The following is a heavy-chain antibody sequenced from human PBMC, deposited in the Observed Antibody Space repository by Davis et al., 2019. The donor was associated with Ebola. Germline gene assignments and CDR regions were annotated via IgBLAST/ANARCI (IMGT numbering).Heavy chain of an antibody. Sequence: GGSLRLSCAASGFTSSSYNMNWVRQAQGKGLEWVSAISGSGGSTYYADSVKGRFTISRDNSKNTLYLQMNSLRAEDTAVYYCAKDRNFYYDFWSGYYGDFDYWSQGTLVTVSS. J-gene: IGHJ4*02. CDR3: AKDRNFYYDFWSGYYGDFDY. D-gene: IGHD3-3*01. CDR2: ISGSGGST. CDR1: GFTSSSYN. V-gene: IGHV3-23*01.